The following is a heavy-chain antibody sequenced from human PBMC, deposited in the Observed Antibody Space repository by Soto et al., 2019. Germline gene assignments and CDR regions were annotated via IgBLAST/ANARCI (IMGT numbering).Heavy chain of an antibody. D-gene: IGHD2-21*02. CDR3: AREGLVGTPRYFDS. CDR2: ISSDGGVK. J-gene: IGHJ4*02. CDR1: GFSFSNYA. V-gene: IGHV3-30-3*01. Sequence: GGSLRLSCAASGFSFSNYAMHWVRQAPGKGLEWVTVISSDGGVKYYTDSVKGRFTISRDNVNNLLFLQMYSLTAEDTAVYFCAREGLVGTPRYFDSWGRGTQVTVSS.